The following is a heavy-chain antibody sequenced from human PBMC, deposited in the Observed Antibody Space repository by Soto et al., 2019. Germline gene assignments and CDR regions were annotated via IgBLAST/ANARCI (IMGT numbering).Heavy chain of an antibody. J-gene: IGHJ5*02. CDR1: GGSISSSSYY. CDR3: ANHIVVVPAAEDWFDP. D-gene: IGHD2-2*01. CDR2: IYYSGST. Sequence: QLQLQESGPGLVKPSETPSLTCTVSGGSISSSSYYWGWIRQPPGKGLEWIGSIYYSGSTYYNPSLKSRVTISADTFKNQFSLKLSSVTAADTAVYYCANHIVVVPAAEDWFDPWGQGTLVTVSS. V-gene: IGHV4-39*05.